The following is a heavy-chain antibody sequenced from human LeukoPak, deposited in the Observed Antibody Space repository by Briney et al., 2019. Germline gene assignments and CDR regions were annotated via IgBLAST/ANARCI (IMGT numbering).Heavy chain of an antibody. J-gene: IGHJ4*02. D-gene: IGHD6-13*01. CDR3: ARDLDEAATGN. CDR2: ISYNSDTI. CDR1: GFTFDDYA. Sequence: GGSLRLSCAASGFTFDDYAMHWVRQAPGKGLEWVSGISYNSDTIAYADSVKGRFTISRDNAKNSLYLQMNSLRAEDTAVYYCARDLDEAATGNWGQGTLVTVSS. V-gene: IGHV3-9*01.